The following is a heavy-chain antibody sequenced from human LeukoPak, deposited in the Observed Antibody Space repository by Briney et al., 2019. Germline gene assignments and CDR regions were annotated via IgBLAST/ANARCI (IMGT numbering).Heavy chain of an antibody. CDR1: GYSISSGYS. D-gene: IGHD1-26*01. Sequence: SETLSLTCSVSGYSISSGYSWGWIRQPPGKGLEWIGSIYHSGSTYYNPSLKSRVTISVDRSKNQFSLKLSSVTAADTAVYYCARDSGSYWGQGTLVTVSS. CDR2: IYHSGST. V-gene: IGHV4-38-2*02. CDR3: ARDSGSY. J-gene: IGHJ4*02.